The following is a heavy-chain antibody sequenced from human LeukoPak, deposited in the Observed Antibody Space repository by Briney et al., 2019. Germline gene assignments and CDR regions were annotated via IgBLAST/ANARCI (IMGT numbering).Heavy chain of an antibody. D-gene: IGHD1-26*01. Sequence: QLGGSLRLSCAASGFTFSSYWMHWVRQAPGKGLVWVSRINSDGSTTSYADSVKGRFTISRDNAKNTVFLQMNSLRAEDTAVYYCARGYSGSYHNWFDPWGQGTLVTVSS. V-gene: IGHV3-74*01. CDR2: INSDGSTT. CDR3: ARGYSGSYHNWFDP. J-gene: IGHJ5*02. CDR1: GFTFSSYW.